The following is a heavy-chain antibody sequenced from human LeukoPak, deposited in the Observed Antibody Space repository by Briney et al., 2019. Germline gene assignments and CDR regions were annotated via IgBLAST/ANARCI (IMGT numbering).Heavy chain of an antibody. CDR2: IIPIFGTA. D-gene: IGHD6-19*01. J-gene: IGHJ4*02. V-gene: IGHV1-69*05. Sequence: SVKVSCKASGGTFISYAISWVRQAPGEGVEWMGRIIPIFGTANYAQKFQGRVTITTDESTSTAYMELSSLRSEDTAVYYCARGGIAVAGALDYWGQGTLVTVSS. CDR3: ARGGIAVAGALDY. CDR1: GGTFISYA.